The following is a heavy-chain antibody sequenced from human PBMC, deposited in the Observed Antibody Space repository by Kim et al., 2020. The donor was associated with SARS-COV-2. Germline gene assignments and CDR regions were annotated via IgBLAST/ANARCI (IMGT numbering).Heavy chain of an antibody. Sequence: GGSLRLSCAASGFTFSSYGMHWVRQAPGKGLEWVAVISYDGSNKYYADSVKGRFTISRDNSKNTLYLQMNSLRAEDTAVYYCAKVVLAARPREIYFDYWGQGTLVTVSS. CDR1: GFTFSSYG. CDR2: ISYDGSNK. V-gene: IGHV3-30*18. CDR3: AKVVLAARPREIYFDY. J-gene: IGHJ4*02. D-gene: IGHD6-6*01.